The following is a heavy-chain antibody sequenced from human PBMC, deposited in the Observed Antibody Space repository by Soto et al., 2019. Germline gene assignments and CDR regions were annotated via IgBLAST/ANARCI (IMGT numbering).Heavy chain of an antibody. CDR3: ARDSTAMWLLRMGGAFDI. D-gene: IGHD3-22*01. V-gene: IGHV3-30-3*01. J-gene: IGHJ3*02. CDR1: GFTFSSYA. CDR2: ISYDGSNK. Sequence: QVQLVESGGGVVQPGRSLRLSCAASGFTFSSYAMHWVRQAPGKGLEWVAVISYDGSNKYYADSVKGRFTISRDNSKNTLYLQMNSLRAEDTAVYYCARDSTAMWLLRMGGAFDIWGQGTMVPVSS.